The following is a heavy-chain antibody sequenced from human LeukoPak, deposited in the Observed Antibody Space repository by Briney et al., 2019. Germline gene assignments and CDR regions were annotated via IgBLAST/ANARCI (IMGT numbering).Heavy chain of an antibody. Sequence: SSETLSLTCTVSGGSISSYYWSWIRQPPGKGLEWIGYIYYSGSTNYNPSLKSRVTISVDTSKNQFSLRLNSVTAADTSIYYCARIPTNAVPSAHNGFDIWGQGTMLTVSS. D-gene: IGHD6-19*01. CDR3: ARIPTNAVPSAHNGFDI. CDR2: IYYSGST. V-gene: IGHV4-59*08. J-gene: IGHJ3*02. CDR1: GGSISSYY.